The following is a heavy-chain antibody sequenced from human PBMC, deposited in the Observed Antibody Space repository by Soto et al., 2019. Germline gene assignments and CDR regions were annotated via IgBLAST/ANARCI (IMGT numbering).Heavy chain of an antibody. CDR3: ARTSGEPEGNWFDP. CDR1: GGSISSGDYY. J-gene: IGHJ5*02. Sequence: PSETLSLTCTVSGGSISSGDYYWSWIRQPPGKGLEWIGYIYYSGSTYYNPSLKSRVTISVDTSKNQFSLKLSSVTAADTAAYYCARTSGEPEGNWFDPWGQGTLVTVSS. CDR2: IYYSGST. V-gene: IGHV4-30-4*01. D-gene: IGHD3-10*01.